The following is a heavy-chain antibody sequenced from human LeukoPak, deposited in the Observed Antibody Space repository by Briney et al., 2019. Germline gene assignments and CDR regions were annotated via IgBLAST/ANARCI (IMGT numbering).Heavy chain of an antibody. Sequence: PGGSLRLSCAASGFTFSSYGMYWVRQAPGKGLEWVAVISYDGSNKYYADSVKGRLTISRDNSKNTLYLQMNSLRAEDTAVYYCARYSGSYYYDYWGQGTLVTVSS. J-gene: IGHJ4*02. CDR3: ARYSGSYYYDY. CDR2: ISYDGSNK. V-gene: IGHV3-30*19. CDR1: GFTFSSYG. D-gene: IGHD1-26*01.